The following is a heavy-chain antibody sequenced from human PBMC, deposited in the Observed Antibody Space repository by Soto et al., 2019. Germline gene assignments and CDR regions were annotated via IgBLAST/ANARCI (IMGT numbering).Heavy chain of an antibody. Sequence: QVQLVQSGAEVKKPGASVKVSCKASGYTFTTYYMHWVRQAPGQGLEWMGMINPNGGSTRYAQKFQGRGTMTSDTSTTTVYMEMSSLRSEDTAMYYCTRGLGSESYYGYWGQGTLVTVSS. CDR2: INPNGGST. V-gene: IGHV1-46*03. D-gene: IGHD1-26*01. J-gene: IGHJ4*02. CDR3: TRGLGSESYYGY. CDR1: GYTFTTYY.